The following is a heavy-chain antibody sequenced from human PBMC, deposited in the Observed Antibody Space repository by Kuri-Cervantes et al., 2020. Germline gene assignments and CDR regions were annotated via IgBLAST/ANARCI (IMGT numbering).Heavy chain of an antibody. Sequence: SVKVSCKASGYTFTGYYMHWVRQAPGQGLEWMGGIIPIFGTANYAQKFQGRVTITADTSTSTAYMELRSLRSDDTAVYYCARWGSVWSHYYYDYIDVWGQGTMVTVSS. CDR2: IIPIFGTA. J-gene: IGHJ6*03. CDR3: ARWGSVWSHYYYDYIDV. V-gene: IGHV1-69*06. D-gene: IGHD6-19*01. CDR1: GYTFTGYY.